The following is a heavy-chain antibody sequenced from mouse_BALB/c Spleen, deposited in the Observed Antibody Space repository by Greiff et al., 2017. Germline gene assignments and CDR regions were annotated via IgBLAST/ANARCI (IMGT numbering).Heavy chain of an antibody. CDR2: IRNKANGYTT. D-gene: IGHD2-14*01. Sequence: EVQRVESGGGLVQPGGSLRLSCATSGFTFTDYYMSWVRQPPGKALEWLGFIRNKANGYTTEYSASVKGRFTISRDNSQSILYLQMNTLRAEDSATYYCARDREVPGYYFDYGGQGTTLTVAA. V-gene: IGHV7-3*02. CDR3: ARDREVPGYYFDY. J-gene: IGHJ2*01. CDR1: GFTFTDYY.